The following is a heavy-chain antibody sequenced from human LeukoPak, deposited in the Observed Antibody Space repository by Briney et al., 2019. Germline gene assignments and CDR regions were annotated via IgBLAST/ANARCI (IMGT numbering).Heavy chain of an antibody. D-gene: IGHD3-9*01. J-gene: IGHJ4*02. CDR1: GFTFSSYS. CDR2: ISNSGSYK. Sequence: PGGSLRLSCAASGFTFSSYSMNWVRQAPGKGLEWVSSISNSGSYKYYADSVKGRFTISRDNAKNSLYLQMNSLRAEDTAVYYCVTSYARTRKSIFDFWGQGTLVTVSS. CDR3: VTSYARTRKSIFDF. V-gene: IGHV3-21*01.